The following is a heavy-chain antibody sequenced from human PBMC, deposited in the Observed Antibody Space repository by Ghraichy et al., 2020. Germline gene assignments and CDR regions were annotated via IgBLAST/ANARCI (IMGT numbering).Heavy chain of an antibody. CDR2: IKTDGSTT. CDR3: STSPRADRGNY. Sequence: LSLTCAASGLTFSSYWMHWVRQAPGKGLEWVSHIKTDGSTTNYADSMRGRFTISRDNAKNTLYLQMNSLRADDTAVYYCSTSPRADRGNYWGQGTLVPVSS. J-gene: IGHJ4*02. D-gene: IGHD3-10*01. CDR1: GLTFSSYW. V-gene: IGHV3-74*01.